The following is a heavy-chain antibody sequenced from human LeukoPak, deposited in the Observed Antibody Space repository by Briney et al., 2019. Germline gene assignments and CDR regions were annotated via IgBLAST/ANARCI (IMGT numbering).Heavy chain of an antibody. J-gene: IGHJ6*03. D-gene: IGHD3-3*01. Sequence: GGSLRLSCAASGFTFSSYAMSWVRQAPGKGLEWVSAISGSGGSTYYADSVKGRFTISRDNAKNSLYLQMDSLRAEDTAVYYCVRGSLASGVVVYYYYYLDVWGKGTTVTVSS. V-gene: IGHV3-23*01. CDR3: VRGSLASGVVVYYYYYLDV. CDR2: ISGSGGST. CDR1: GFTFSSYA.